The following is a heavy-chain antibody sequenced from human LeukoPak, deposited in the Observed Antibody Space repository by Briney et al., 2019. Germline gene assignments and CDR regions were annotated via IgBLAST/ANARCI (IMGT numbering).Heavy chain of an antibody. CDR3: AKARPVYSSGWYPTQYFDY. Sequence: SVKVSCKASGGTFSSYAISWVRQAPGQGLEWMGRIIPILGIANYAQKFQGRVTITADKSTSTAYMELSSLRSEDTAVYFCAKARPVYSSGWYPTQYFDYWGQGTLVTVSS. CDR2: IIPILGIA. V-gene: IGHV1-69*04. D-gene: IGHD6-19*01. J-gene: IGHJ4*02. CDR1: GGTFSSYA.